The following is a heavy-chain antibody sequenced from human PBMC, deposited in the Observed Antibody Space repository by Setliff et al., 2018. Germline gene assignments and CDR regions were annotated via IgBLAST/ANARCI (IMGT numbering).Heavy chain of an antibody. CDR1: GYTFTGFY. Sequence: ASVKVSCKASGYTFTGFYMHWMRQAPGQGLEWMGWISPKSGGTNYGQKFQGRVTMTRDTSITTAYMELISLRSDDTAMYYCARDTHQWDPLYFDSWGQGTLVTVSS. V-gene: IGHV1-2*02. CDR3: ARDTHQWDPLYFDS. D-gene: IGHD1-26*01. J-gene: IGHJ4*02. CDR2: ISPKSGGT.